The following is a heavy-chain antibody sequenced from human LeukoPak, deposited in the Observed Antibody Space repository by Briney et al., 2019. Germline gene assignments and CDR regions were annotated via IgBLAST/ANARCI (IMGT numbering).Heavy chain of an antibody. CDR3: ASDGISLNAFDV. V-gene: IGHV4-59*11. CDR1: GGSFTTHY. CDR2: IYYGGST. J-gene: IGHJ3*01. Sequence: PSETLSLTCTVSGGSFTTHYWSWIRQPPGKGLEGIGYIYYGGSTNYNPSLKSRVSISIDKSKNDVSLLLTSVSAADTAVYYCASDGISLNAFDVWGQGTMVTVSS. D-gene: IGHD3-3*02.